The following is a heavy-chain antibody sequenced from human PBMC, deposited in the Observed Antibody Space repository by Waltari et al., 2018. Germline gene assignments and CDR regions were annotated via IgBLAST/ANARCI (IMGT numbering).Heavy chain of an antibody. V-gene: IGHV3-23*01. D-gene: IGHD1-26*01. CDR3: AKEGGIVGAGDH. Sequence: EVQLLESGGGFIQPGGSLRLSCAVSGFTFSAYSLYWVRQAPGKGREVVSAISHSGRRTYYADSVKGRFTISRDNSKNTLYLQMNGLRAEDMARYHCAKEGGIVGAGDHWGQGTLVTVSS. CDR1: GFTFSAYS. CDR2: ISHSGRRT. J-gene: IGHJ4*02.